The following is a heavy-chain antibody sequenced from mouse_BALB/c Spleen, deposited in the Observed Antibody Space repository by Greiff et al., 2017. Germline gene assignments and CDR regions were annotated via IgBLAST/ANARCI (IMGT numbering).Heavy chain of an antibody. D-gene: IGHD1-1*01. CDR1: GYTFTSYW. Sequence: LQQPGSELVRPGASVKLSCKASGYTFTSYWMHWVKQRPGQGLEWIGNIYPGSGSTNYDEKFKSKATLTVDTSSSTAYMQLSSLTSEDSAVYYCTRWGVTTVVAPSDDWGQGTTLTVSS. V-gene: IGHV1S22*01. CDR2: IYPGSGST. J-gene: IGHJ2*01. CDR3: TRWGVTTVVAPSDD.